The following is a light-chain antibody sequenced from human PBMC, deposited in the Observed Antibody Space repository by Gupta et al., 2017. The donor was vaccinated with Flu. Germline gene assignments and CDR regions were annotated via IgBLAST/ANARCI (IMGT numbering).Light chain of an antibody. J-gene: IGLJ2*01. CDR2: DTT. Sequence: QSVLMQPPSLSGAPGQRATIVSTGSTANIWAGYDVHWYQQFPGAAPKVLIFDTTSRPSGVPQRFSASKSGTSASLTITGLQAEDEADYYCQYYDSDLSGPIFGAGTKVTVL. CDR1: TANIWAGYD. V-gene: IGLV1-40*01. CDR3: QYYDSDLSGPI.